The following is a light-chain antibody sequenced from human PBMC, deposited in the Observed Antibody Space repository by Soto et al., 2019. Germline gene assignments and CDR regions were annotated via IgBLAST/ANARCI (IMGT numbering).Light chain of an antibody. CDR1: SSDVGSYNL. V-gene: IGLV2-23*01. CDR3: CSFASSITLGV. CDR2: EGS. J-gene: IGLJ1*01. Sequence: QSALTQPASVSGSPGQSLTISCTGTSSDVGSYNLVSWYQHYPGRAPKLLIYEGSKRPSGVSNRFSGSKSGNADSLTISGLQAEDEADYYCCSFASSITLGVFGTGTKLTVL.